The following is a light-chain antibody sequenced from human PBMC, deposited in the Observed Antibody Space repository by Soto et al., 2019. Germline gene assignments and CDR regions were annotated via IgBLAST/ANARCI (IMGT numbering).Light chain of an antibody. J-gene: IGLJ1*01. CDR2: EVT. CDR1: TSDVGGYNY. CDR3: GSYTGSITDV. Sequence: QSVLTQPASVSGSLGQSITISCTGTTSDVGGYNYVSWYQQHPGKAPILMIYEVTNRPSGVSNRFSGSKSGNTASLTISGLQVEDEAEYYCGSYTGSITDVFGTGTKGTVL. V-gene: IGLV2-14*01.